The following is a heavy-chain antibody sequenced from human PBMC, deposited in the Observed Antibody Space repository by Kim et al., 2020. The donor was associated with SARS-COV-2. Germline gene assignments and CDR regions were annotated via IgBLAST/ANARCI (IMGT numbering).Heavy chain of an antibody. CDR3: TTGLPMVDY. V-gene: IGHV3-15*01. J-gene: IGHJ4*02. CDR2: GTT. Sequence: GTTDCAAPVNGRFTIHRDDSKNTRYLQMNSVEYEDTAVYYCTTGLPMVDYWGQGTLVTVSS. D-gene: IGHD3-10*01.